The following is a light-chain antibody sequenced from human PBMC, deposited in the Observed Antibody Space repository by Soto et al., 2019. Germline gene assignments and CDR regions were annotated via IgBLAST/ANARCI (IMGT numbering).Light chain of an antibody. CDR1: QGIGDT. CDR3: QQYNNWPWT. CDR2: DTS. V-gene: IGKV3-15*01. J-gene: IGKJ1*01. Sequence: EVVMTQSPATLSVSPGEGATRSCRASQGIGDTLAWYQHKPGQTPRLLIYDTSTRATGIPARFSGSGSGTEFTLTISSLQSEDFAVYYCQQYNNWPWTFGQGTKVDIK.